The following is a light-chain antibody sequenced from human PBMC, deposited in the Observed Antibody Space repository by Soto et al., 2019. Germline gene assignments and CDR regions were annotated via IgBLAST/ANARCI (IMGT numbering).Light chain of an antibody. CDR3: QQNDSYSWT. J-gene: IGKJ1*01. CDR2: DVS. Sequence: IQMTQSPSTLSASIGERVTITCRASQTVSNWLAWYQQKPGKAPKLLIYDVSNLESGVPSRFSGSGSGTEFSLSISSLQPDDFASYYCQQNDSYSWTFGQGTKVDIK. V-gene: IGKV1-5*01. CDR1: QTVSNW.